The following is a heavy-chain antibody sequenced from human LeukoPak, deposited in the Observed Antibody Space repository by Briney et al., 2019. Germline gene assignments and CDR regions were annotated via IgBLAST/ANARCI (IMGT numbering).Heavy chain of an antibody. J-gene: IGHJ5*02. V-gene: IGHV1-18*01. D-gene: IGHD3-22*01. Sequence: ASVKVSCKASGYTFTSYGISWVRQAPGQGLEWMGWISAYNGNTNYAQKLQGRVTMTTDTSTSTAYMELRSLRSDDTAVYYCARALTLHYYDSSGSTFDPWGQGTLVTVSS. CDR1: GYTFTSYG. CDR3: ARALTLHYYDSSGSTFDP. CDR2: ISAYNGNT.